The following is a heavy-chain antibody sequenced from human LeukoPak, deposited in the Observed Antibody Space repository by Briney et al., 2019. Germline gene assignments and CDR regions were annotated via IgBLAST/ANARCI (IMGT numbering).Heavy chain of an antibody. CDR1: GGSISSGSYY. J-gene: IGHJ4*02. CDR2: IYTSGST. D-gene: IGHD3-10*01. CDR3: ARVESGVFVGY. V-gene: IGHV4-61*02. Sequence: PSQTLSLTCTVSGGSISSGSYYWSWIRQPAGKGLEWIGRIYTSGSTNYNPSLKSRVTISVDTSKNQFSLKLGSVTAADTAVYYCARVESGVFVGYWGQGTLVTVSS.